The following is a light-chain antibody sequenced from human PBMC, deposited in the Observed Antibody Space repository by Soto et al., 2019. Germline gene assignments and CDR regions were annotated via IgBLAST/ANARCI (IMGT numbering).Light chain of an antibody. CDR2: LRA. J-gene: IGKJ2*01. V-gene: IGKV2-28*01. CDR1: QSLLHSNGYNY. CDR3: MQALHTPST. Sequence: DIVMTQSPLSLPVTPGEPASISCRSSQSLLHSNGYNYLDWYLQKPGQSPQLLIYLRANRASGVPDRFSGSGSGTDFTLKISRVEAEDVGVYYCMQALHTPSTFGQGTKLEIK.